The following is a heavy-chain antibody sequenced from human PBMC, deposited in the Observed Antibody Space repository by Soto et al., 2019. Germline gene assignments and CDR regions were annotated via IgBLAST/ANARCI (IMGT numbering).Heavy chain of an antibody. J-gene: IGHJ5*02. V-gene: IGHV3-33*01. CDR1: GFSFSSYA. CDR2: IWYDGSNK. D-gene: IGHD1-26*01. Sequence: PGGSLRLSCAASGFSFSSYAIHWVRQAPGKGLEWVAVIWYDGSNKYYADSVKGRFTISRDNTKNTAYLQMDSLRVEDTAVYFCARGTRTSGGVPSPWGKGTQVTVSS. CDR3: ARGTRTSGGVPSP.